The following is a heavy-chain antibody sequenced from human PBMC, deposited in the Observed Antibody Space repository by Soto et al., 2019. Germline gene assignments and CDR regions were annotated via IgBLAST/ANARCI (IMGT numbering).Heavy chain of an antibody. CDR1: GGTFSSYA. Sequence: GPSVKVSCKASGGTFSSYAISWVRQAPGQGLEWMGGIIPIFGTANYAQKFQGRVTITADESTSTAYMELSSLRSEDTAVYYCARGISSSGSYYDYFDYWGQGTLVTVSS. V-gene: IGHV1-69*13. J-gene: IGHJ4*02. CDR2: IIPIFGTA. D-gene: IGHD3-10*01. CDR3: ARGISSSGSYYDYFDY.